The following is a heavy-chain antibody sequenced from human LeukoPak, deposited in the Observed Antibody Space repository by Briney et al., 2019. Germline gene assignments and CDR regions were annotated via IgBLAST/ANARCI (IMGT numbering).Heavy chain of an antibody. CDR3: ARSPRYCSSTSCYWFDY. Sequence: SVKVSCKASGGTFSSYTISWVRQAPGQGPEWMGRIIPILGIANYAQKFQGRVTITADKSTSTAYMELSSLRSEDTAVYYCARSPRYCSSTSCYWFDYWGQGTLVTVSS. J-gene: IGHJ5*01. CDR2: IIPILGIA. D-gene: IGHD2-2*01. CDR1: GGTFSSYT. V-gene: IGHV1-69*02.